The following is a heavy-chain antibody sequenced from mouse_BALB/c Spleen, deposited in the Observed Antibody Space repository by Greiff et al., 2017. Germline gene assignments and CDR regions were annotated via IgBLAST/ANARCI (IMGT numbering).Heavy chain of an antibody. CDR3: ARDYRWYFDV. V-gene: IGHV5-9-4*01. CDR2: ISSGGSYT. Sequence: EVQLVESGGGLVKPGGSLKLSCAASGFTFSSYAMSWVRQSPEKRLEWVAEISSGGSYTYYPDTVTGRFTISRDNAKNTLYLEMSSLRSEDTAMYYCARDYRWYFDVWGAGTTVTVSS. CDR1: GFTFSSYA. J-gene: IGHJ1*01. D-gene: IGHD2-14*01.